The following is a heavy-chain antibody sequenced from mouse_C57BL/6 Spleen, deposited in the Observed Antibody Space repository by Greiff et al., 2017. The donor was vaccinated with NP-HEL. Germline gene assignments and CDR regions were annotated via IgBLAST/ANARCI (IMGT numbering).Heavy chain of an antibody. Sequence: QVQLQQSGAELVRPGSSVKLSCKASGYTFTSYWMHWVKQRPIQGLEWIGNIDPSDSETHYNQKFKDKATLTVDKSSSTAYMQLSSLTSEDSAVYYCARQEGYGGGFAYWGQGTRVTGSA. D-gene: IGHD2-2*01. J-gene: IGHJ3*01. CDR2: IDPSDSET. V-gene: IGHV1-52*01. CDR3: ARQEGYGGGFAY. CDR1: GYTFTSYW.